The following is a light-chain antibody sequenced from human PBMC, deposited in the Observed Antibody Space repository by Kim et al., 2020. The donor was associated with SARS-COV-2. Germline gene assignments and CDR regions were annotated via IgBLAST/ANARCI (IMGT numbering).Light chain of an antibody. J-gene: IGLJ3*02. CDR3: QVWDSGSDHWV. Sequence: SYELTQPPSVSVAPGETAKITCGGNILGSKTVHWYQHKPGQAPVLVMYFDSDRPSGIPERVSGSNSGNTASLTISRVEAGDEADYYCQVWDSGSDHWVFGGGTKLTVL. V-gene: IGLV3-21*04. CDR1: ILGSKT. CDR2: FDS.